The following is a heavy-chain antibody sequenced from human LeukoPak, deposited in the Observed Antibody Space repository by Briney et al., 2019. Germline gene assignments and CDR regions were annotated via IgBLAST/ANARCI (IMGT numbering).Heavy chain of an antibody. CDR2: ISFDGSNK. Sequence: GGSLRLSCAASGFTFSSYTMHWVRQAPGKGLEWVAVISFDGSNKYFADSVKGRFTISRDNSKNTLYLLMNSLRAEDTAVYYCARSGSETQNWFDPWGQGTLVTVSS. CDR1: GFTFSSYT. D-gene: IGHD6-25*01. V-gene: IGHV3-30*04. CDR3: ARSGSETQNWFDP. J-gene: IGHJ5*02.